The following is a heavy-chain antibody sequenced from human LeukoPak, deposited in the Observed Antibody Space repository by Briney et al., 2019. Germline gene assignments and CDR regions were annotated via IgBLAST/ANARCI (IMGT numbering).Heavy chain of an antibody. V-gene: IGHV4-59*01. CDR3: ARDCGGDCSYDYYYYGMDV. CDR2: IYYSGST. D-gene: IGHD2-21*02. CDR1: GGSISSYY. Sequence: SETLSLTCTVSGGSISSYYWSWIRQPPGKGLEWIGYIYYSGSTNYNPSLKSRVTISVDTSKNQFSLKLNSVTAADTAVYYCARDCGGDCSYDYYYYGMDVWGQGTTVTVSS. J-gene: IGHJ6*02.